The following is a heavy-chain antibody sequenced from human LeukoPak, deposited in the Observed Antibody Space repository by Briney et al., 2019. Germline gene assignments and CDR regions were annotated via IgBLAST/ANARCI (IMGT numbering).Heavy chain of an antibody. CDR1: GYSFTDYY. D-gene: IGHD7-27*01. V-gene: IGHV1-2*06. Sequence: ASAKVSCKASGYSFTDYYIHWVRQAPEQGLEWMGRINPKTGGTDDAQDFQGRVTMTRDTSINTVYMELSSLRSDDTAVYYCSRDLASTPHWEFDYWGQGTPVTVSP. CDR3: SRDLASTPHWEFDY. CDR2: INPKTGGT. J-gene: IGHJ4*02.